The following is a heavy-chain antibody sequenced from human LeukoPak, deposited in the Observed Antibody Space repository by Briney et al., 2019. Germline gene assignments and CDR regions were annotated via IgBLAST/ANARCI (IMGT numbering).Heavy chain of an antibody. CDR2: ISCDGSNK. CDR3: ANTVSNYGGAFDI. CDR1: GFTFSSYG. Sequence: GRSLRLSCAASGFTFSSYGMHWVRQAPGKGLEWVAVISCDGSNKYYADSVKGRFTISRDNSKNTLYLQMNSLRAEDTAVYYCANTVSNYGGAFDIWGQGTMVTVSS. J-gene: IGHJ3*02. V-gene: IGHV3-30*18. D-gene: IGHD4-23*01.